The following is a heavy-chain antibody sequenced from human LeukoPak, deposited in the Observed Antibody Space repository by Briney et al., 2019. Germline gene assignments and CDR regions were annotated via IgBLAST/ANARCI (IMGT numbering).Heavy chain of an antibody. Sequence: GGSLRLSCAASGFTFSNYGMHWVRQAPGKGLEWVSVISYDGSNKYYADSVKGRFTISRDNSKDTLYLQMNSLRAEDTAMYYCAKNSGSTALWGQGTLVTVSS. CDR2: ISYDGSNK. CDR1: GFTFSNYG. J-gene: IGHJ4*02. V-gene: IGHV3-30*18. D-gene: IGHD1-26*01. CDR3: AKNSGSTAL.